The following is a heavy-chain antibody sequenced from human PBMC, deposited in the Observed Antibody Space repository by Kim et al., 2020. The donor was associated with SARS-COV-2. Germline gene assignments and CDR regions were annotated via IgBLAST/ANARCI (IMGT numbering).Heavy chain of an antibody. Sequence: GGSLRLSCAASGFTFSSYAMSWVRQAPGKGLEWVSAISGSGGSTYYADSVKGRFTISRDNSKNTLYLQMNSLRAEDTAVYYCAKVLTYYYDSSGYYYGAPFDYWGQGTLVTVSS. CDR1: GFTFSSYA. CDR3: AKVLTYYYDSSGYYYGAPFDY. CDR2: ISGSGGST. J-gene: IGHJ4*02. D-gene: IGHD3-22*01. V-gene: IGHV3-23*01.